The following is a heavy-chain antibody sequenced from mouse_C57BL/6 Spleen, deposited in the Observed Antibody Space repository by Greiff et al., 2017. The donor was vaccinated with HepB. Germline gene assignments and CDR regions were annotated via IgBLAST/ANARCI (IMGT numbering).Heavy chain of an antibody. J-gene: IGHJ1*03. CDR1: GFNIKDYY. Sequence: VQLKQSGAELVKPGASVKLSCTASGFNIKDYYMHWVKQRTEQGLEWIGRIDPEDGDTKYAPKFQGKATITADTSSNTAYLQRSSLTSEDTAVYYCAREGLRFLLWYFDVWGTGTTVTVSS. CDR2: IDPEDGDT. CDR3: AREGLRFLLWYFDV. V-gene: IGHV14-2*01. D-gene: IGHD3-2*02.